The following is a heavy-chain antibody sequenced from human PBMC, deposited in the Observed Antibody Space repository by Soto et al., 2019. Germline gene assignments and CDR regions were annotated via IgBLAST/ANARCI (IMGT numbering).Heavy chain of an antibody. CDR1: GFTFSSYA. CDR3: ARDWSSHRRHSSNWYHYYYGMDV. V-gene: IGHV3-30-3*01. J-gene: IGHJ6*02. CDR2: ISYDGSNK. Sequence: QVQLVESGGGVVQPGRSLRLSCAASGFTFSSYAMHWVRQAPGKGLEWVAVISYDGSNKYYADSVKGRFTISRDNSNNTLYLQMNSLRAEYTAVYYCARDWSSHRRHSSNWYHYYYGMDVWGQGTTVTVSS. D-gene: IGHD6-13*01.